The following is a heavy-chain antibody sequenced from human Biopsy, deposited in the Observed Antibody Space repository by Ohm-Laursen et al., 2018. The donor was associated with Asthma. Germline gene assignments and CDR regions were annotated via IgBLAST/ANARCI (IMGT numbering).Heavy chain of an antibody. V-gene: IGHV4-39*01. CDR3: VRHQYSSSWSTFDY. D-gene: IGHD3-22*01. Sequence: GTLSLTCTVSDGSITSSSYYWGWNRQPPGKGMEWIGSMYHSGSPYYHPSLKSRATISVDTSKNQLSLKMSSVTAADTAVYFCVRHQYSSSWSTFDYWGQGALVTVSS. J-gene: IGHJ4*02. CDR2: MYHSGSP. CDR1: DGSITSSSYY.